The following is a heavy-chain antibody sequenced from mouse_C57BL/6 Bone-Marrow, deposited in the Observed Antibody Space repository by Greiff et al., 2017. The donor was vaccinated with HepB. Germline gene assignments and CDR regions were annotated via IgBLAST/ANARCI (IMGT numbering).Heavy chain of an antibody. J-gene: IGHJ1*03. V-gene: IGHV1-54*01. Sequence: VQLQQSGAELVRPGTSVKVSCKASGYAFTNYLIEWVKQRPGQGLEWIGVINPGSGGTNYNEKFKSKATLTVDTSSSTAYMQLSSLTSEDSAVYYCARSGYYGSWYFDVWGTGTTVTVSS. CDR2: INPGSGGT. CDR3: ARSGYYGSWYFDV. D-gene: IGHD1-1*01. CDR1: GYAFTNYL.